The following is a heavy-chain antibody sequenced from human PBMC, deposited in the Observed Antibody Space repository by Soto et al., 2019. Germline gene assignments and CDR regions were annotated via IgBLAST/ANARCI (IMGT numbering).Heavy chain of an antibody. V-gene: IGHV3-43*01. J-gene: IGHJ4*02. Sequence: LSLTCAASGFTFDDYTMHWVRQAPGKGLEWVSLISWDGGSTYYADSVKGRFTISRDNSKNSLYLQMNSLRTEDTALYYCAKNQGGSSSWLFDYWGQGTLVTVSS. D-gene: IGHD6-13*01. CDR1: GFTFDDYT. CDR2: ISWDGGST. CDR3: AKNQGGSSSWLFDY.